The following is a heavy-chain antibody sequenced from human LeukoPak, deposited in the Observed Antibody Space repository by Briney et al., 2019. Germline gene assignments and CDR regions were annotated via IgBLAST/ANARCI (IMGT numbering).Heavy chain of an antibody. CDR3: VRGGPSTWS. CDR2: INDDGSDT. Sequence: GGSLRLSCVASGFTFKLYWMHWVRQVPGKRPVWVSRINDDGSDTIYADSVRGRFTIPRDDAKNTVYLQMNNLRAEDTAVYYCVRGGPSTWSWGQGTLVTVSS. J-gene: IGHJ5*02. V-gene: IGHV3-74*01. CDR1: GFTFKLYW. D-gene: IGHD2-15*01.